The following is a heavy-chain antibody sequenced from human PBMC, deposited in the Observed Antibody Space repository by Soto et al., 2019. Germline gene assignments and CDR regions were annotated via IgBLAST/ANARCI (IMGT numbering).Heavy chain of an antibody. Sequence: SETLSLTXTVSGGSMSSNYWSWIRQSPGKGLEWIGFVYYGGTNYNPSFESRVTMSVDTPKNQFSLELKSVTAADTAVYHCGSYRGALYFDHWGQGALVTVSS. D-gene: IGHD4-4*01. CDR1: GGSMSSNY. CDR3: GSYRGALYFDH. J-gene: IGHJ4*02. CDR2: VYYGGT. V-gene: IGHV4-59*01.